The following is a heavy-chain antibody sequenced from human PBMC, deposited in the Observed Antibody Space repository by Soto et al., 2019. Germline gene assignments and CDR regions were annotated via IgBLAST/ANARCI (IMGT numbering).Heavy chain of an antibody. J-gene: IGHJ5*02. CDR3: ARGNVALTARPRVSGGSWFDP. V-gene: IGHV4-30-4*01. Sequence: QVQLQESGPGLVKPSQTLSLTCTVSGGSISSGDYYWSWIRQPPGKGLEWIGYIYYSGSTYYNPSLKSRVTISVETSKNQFSLKLSSVTAADTAVYYCARGNVALTARPRVSGGSWFDPWGQGTLVTVSS. CDR1: GGSISSGDYY. D-gene: IGHD6-6*01. CDR2: IYYSGST.